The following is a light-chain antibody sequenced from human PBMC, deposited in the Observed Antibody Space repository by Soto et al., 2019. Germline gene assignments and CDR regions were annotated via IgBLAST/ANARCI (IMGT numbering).Light chain of an antibody. CDR1: SSNIGGNP. CDR2: NNN. CDR3: AAWDDTLTSRYV. V-gene: IGLV1-44*01. J-gene: IGLJ1*01. Sequence: VLTQPPSASGTPGQRVTISCSGSSSNIGGNPVNWYQQLPATAPKLLIYNNNERPSGVPDRFSGSKSGTSASLAISGLQSEDEADYYCAAWDDTLTSRYVFGTGTKVTVL.